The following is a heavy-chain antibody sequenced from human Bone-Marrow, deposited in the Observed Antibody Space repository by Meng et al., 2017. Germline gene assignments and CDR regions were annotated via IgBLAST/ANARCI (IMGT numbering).Heavy chain of an antibody. CDR1: GYTFTSYA. J-gene: IGHJ4*02. D-gene: IGHD3-10*01. CDR3: ARELLWFGELFGGNDY. V-gene: IGHV1-3*01. CDR2: INAGNGNT. Sequence: ASVKVSCKASGYTFTSYAMHWVRQAPGQRLEWMGWINAGNGNTKYSQKFQGRVTITRDTSASTAYMELSSLRSEDTAVYYCARELLWFGELFGGNDYWGQGTLVTVSS.